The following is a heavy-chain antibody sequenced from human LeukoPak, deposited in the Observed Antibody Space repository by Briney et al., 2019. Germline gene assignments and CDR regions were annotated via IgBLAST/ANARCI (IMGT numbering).Heavy chain of an antibody. CDR2: ISGSSSTI. V-gene: IGHV3-48*01. J-gene: IGHJ3*02. CDR1: GLTFSIYA. D-gene: IGHD3-16*01. CDR3: ARDPGMITFGGQMGRAFDI. Sequence: GGSLRLSCAASGLTFSIYAMSWVRHAPGEGLGWVSYISGSSSTIYYAPSVKGRFTISRDNAKNSLYLQMNSLRAEDTAVYYCARDPGMITFGGQMGRAFDIWGQGKMVTVSS.